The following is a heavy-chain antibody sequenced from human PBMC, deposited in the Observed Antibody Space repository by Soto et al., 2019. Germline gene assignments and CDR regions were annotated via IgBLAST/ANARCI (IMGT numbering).Heavy chain of an antibody. J-gene: IGHJ4*02. Sequence: LRLSCAASGFTFSSYAMSWVRQAPGKGLEWVSAISGSGGSTYYVDSVKGRFTISRDNSKNTLYLQMNSLRAEDTAVYYCAKGPYSSSWYDYWGQGTLVTVSS. CDR3: AKGPYSSSWYDY. CDR2: ISGSGGST. V-gene: IGHV3-23*01. D-gene: IGHD6-13*01. CDR1: GFTFSSYA.